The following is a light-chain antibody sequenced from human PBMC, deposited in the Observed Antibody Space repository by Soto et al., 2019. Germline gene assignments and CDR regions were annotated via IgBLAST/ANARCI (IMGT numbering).Light chain of an antibody. CDR3: QHSHRTPYT. CDR2: AAR. CDR1: QSISRN. V-gene: IGKV1-39*01. Sequence: DIQLTQSPSSLSPSVGDRITLSCRASQSISRNLNWYQQMPGKAPSILIYAARDLQSGVPGRFSGSGSGTEFNLTISSLQPEDLATYYWQHSHRTPYTFGQGTKLEI. J-gene: IGKJ2*01.